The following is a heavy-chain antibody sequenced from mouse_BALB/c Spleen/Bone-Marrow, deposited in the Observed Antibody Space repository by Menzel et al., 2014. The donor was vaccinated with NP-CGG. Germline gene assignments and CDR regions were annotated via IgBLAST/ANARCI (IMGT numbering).Heavy chain of an antibody. Sequence: EVQLVESGGGLVHPGGSLKLSCAASGCDFSSYWMSWVRQAPGKGLEWIGEINPDSSTINYTPSLKDKFIISRDNAKNTLYLQMSKVRSEDTALYYCARLNYYGNLFVWGAGTTVTVAS. CDR1: GCDFSSYW. V-gene: IGHV4-1*02. D-gene: IGHD1-1*01. J-gene: IGHJ1*01. CDR3: ARLNYYGNLFV. CDR2: INPDSSTI.